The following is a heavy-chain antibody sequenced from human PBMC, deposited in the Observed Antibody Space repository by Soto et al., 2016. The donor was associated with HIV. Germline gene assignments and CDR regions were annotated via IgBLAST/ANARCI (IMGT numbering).Heavy chain of an antibody. Sequence: VQLLESGGGVVQPGKSLRLSCAASGFTFSSYGMHWVRQAPGKGLEWVAVIWYDGTSKFYVDSVKGRFTISRDNSKNTVYLQMNSLRPEDTAMYFCAREHYYDSSGYTERGFDYWGQGNPGHRLL. D-gene: IGHD3-22*01. V-gene: IGHV3-33*01. CDR1: GFTFSSYG. CDR2: IWYDGTSK. J-gene: IGHJ4*01. CDR3: AREHYYDSSGYTERGFDY.